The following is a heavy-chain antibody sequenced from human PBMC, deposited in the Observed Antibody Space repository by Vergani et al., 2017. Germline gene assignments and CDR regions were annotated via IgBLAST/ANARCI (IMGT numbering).Heavy chain of an antibody. CDR2: IYTSGST. Sequence: QVQLQESGPGLVKPSQTLSLTCTVSGGSISSGSYYWSWIRQPAGKGLEWIGCIYTSGSTNYNPSLKSRVTISVDTSKNQFSLKLSSVTAADTAVYYCARADTAMAVDYWGQGTLVTVSS. CDR3: ARADTAMAVDY. D-gene: IGHD5-18*01. J-gene: IGHJ4*02. CDR1: GGSISSGSYY. V-gene: IGHV4-61*02.